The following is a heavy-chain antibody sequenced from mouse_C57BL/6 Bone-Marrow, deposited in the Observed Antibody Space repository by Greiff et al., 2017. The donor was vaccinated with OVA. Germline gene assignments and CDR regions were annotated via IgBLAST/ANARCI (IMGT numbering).Heavy chain of an antibody. V-gene: IGHV1-80*01. CDR3: AREGVGPYFDY. D-gene: IGHD4-1*01. CDR1: GYAFSSYW. CDR2: IYPGDGDT. Sequence: VQLVESGAELVKPGASVKISCKASGYAFSSYWMNWVKQRPGKGLEWIGQIYPGDGDTNYNGKFKGKATLTADKSSSTAYMQLSSLTSEDSAVYFCAREGVGPYFDYWGQGTTLTVSS. J-gene: IGHJ2*01.